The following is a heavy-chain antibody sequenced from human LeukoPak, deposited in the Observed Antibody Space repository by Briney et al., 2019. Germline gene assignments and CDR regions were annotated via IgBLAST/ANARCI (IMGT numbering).Heavy chain of an antibody. CDR2: IDPSDSYT. J-gene: IGHJ4*02. CDR3: ATLAGDCSSTSCYAGGRDY. D-gene: IGHD2-2*01. V-gene: IGHV5-10-1*01. CDR1: GYSFTSYW. Sequence: GESLKISCKGSGYSFTSYWISWVRQMPGKGLEWMGRIDPSDSYTNYSPSFQGHVTISADKSISTAYLQWSSLKASDTAMYDCATLAGDCSSTSCYAGGRDYWGQGTLVTVSS.